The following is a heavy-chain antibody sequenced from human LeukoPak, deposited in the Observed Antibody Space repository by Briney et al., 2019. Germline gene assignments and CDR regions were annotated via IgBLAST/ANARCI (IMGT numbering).Heavy chain of an antibody. CDR1: GGSISSYY. CDR2: IYDKAST. V-gene: IGHV4-59*01. Sequence: SETLSLTCTVSGGSISSYYWSWLRQPPGKGLEWIGYIYDKASTNYHPSLKDPVTISVGTSKNQFSLKLSSVTAADTSVYYCARAKYYYGSWYFDLWGRGTLVTVSS. D-gene: IGHD3-10*01. CDR3: ARAKYYYGSWYFDL. J-gene: IGHJ2*01.